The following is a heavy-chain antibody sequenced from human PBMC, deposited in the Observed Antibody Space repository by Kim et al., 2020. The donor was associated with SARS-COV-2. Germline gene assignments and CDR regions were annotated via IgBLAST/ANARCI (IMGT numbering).Heavy chain of an antibody. CDR3: ARLCVSFDAFDI. Sequence: SETLSLTCTVSGGSISSSSYYWGWIRQPPGKGLEWIGSIYYSGSTYYNPSLKSRVTISVDTSKNQFSLKLSSVTAADTAVYYCARLCVSFDAFDIWGQGTMVTVSS. D-gene: IGHD3-10*02. J-gene: IGHJ3*02. V-gene: IGHV4-39*01. CDR1: GGSISSSSYY. CDR2: IYYSGST.